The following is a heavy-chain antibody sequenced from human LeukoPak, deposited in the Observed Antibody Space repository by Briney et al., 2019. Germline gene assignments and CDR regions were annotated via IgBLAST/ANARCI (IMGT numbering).Heavy chain of an antibody. D-gene: IGHD1-1*01. V-gene: IGHV3-30*03. CDR2: ISYDGTRR. CDR3: ARKNEQGVTDY. Sequence: PGRSLRLSCAASGFSFTCCGMHWVRQAPGKGLVWVAVISYDGTRRYYADSMKGRFTISRDNAKNTVYLHMDSLRAEDTAVYYCARKNEQGVTDYWGQGALVTVSS. CDR1: GFSFTCCG. J-gene: IGHJ4*02.